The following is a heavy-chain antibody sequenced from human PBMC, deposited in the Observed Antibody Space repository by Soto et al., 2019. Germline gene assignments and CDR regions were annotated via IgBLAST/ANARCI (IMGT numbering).Heavy chain of an antibody. J-gene: IGHJ3*02. D-gene: IGHD2-15*01. V-gene: IGHV3-30*18. CDR2: ISYDGRDK. CDR3: AKDRYGFCNGGNCGGAFDM. Sequence: QVQLVESGGGVVQPGRSLRLSCAASGFSFSSYGIHWVRQAPGKGLEWVTLISYDGRDKYYGDSVKGRFTISRDNSKNTLYLQMNSLKPEDTAVYYCAKDRYGFCNGGNCGGAFDMWGQGTMVTVSS. CDR1: GFSFSSYG.